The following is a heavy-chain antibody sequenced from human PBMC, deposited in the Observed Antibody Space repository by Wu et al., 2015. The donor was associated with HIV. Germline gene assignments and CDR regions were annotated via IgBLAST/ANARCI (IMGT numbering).Heavy chain of an antibody. V-gene: IGHV1-69*13. J-gene: IGHJ4*02. CDR3: ATGGSFSPSEF. CDR1: GGTFSSSS. D-gene: IGHD2-15*01. Sequence: QVQLVQSGAEVKKPGSSVKVSCKASGGTFSSSSVNWVRQAPGQGLEWMGRIIPVFGTTNYAQKFQNRVTITADGSTTTAYMDLSNLTSEDTAVYYCATGGSFSPSEFWGQGTLVTVSS. CDR2: IIPVFGTT.